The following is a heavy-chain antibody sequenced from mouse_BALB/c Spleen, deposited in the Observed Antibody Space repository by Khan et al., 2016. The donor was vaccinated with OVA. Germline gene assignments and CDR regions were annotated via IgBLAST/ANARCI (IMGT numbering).Heavy chain of an antibody. Sequence: EVELVESGGGLVKPGGSLKLSCEASGFTFSDYYMYWVRQTPEKRLEWVATISDVGSYIYYLDNVKGRFTISRDNAKNNLYLQMNSVKSEDTAMYYCIRGYYGDPFAYWGHGTLVTVSA. J-gene: IGHJ3*01. CDR2: ISDVGSYI. V-gene: IGHV5-4*02. CDR3: IRGYYGDPFAY. D-gene: IGHD2-13*01. CDR1: GFTFSDYY.